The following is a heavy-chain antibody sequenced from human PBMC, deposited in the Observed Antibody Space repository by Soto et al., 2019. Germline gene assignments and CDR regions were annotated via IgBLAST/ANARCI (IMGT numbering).Heavy chain of an antibody. CDR1: GFTFSSYA. D-gene: IGHD6-19*01. V-gene: IGHV3-23*01. Sequence: GGSLRLSCAASGFTFSSYAMSWVRQAPGKGLEWVSAISGSGGSTYYADSVKGRFTISRDNSKNTLYLQMNSLRAEDTAVYYCAKGAEEKGIVGYSSGWFDYWGQGTLVTVSS. J-gene: IGHJ4*02. CDR2: ISGSGGST. CDR3: AKGAEEKGIVGYSSGWFDY.